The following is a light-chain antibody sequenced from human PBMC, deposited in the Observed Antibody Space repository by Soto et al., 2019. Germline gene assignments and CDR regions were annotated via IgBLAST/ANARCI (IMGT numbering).Light chain of an antibody. Sequence: QSVLTQPPSVSGAPGQRVTISCTGGSSNIGAGYDVHWYQQLPGTAPKLLIYGNSNRPSEVPDRFSGSKSGTSASLAITGLKAEDEADYYSQSYDSSLSGSTVFGGGTKRTVL. CDR2: GNS. V-gene: IGLV1-40*01. CDR1: SSNIGAGYD. CDR3: QSYDSSLSGSTV. J-gene: IGLJ2*01.